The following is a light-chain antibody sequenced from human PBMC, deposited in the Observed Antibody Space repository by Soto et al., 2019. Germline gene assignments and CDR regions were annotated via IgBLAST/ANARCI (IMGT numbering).Light chain of an antibody. CDR2: AAS. CDR3: QQANSFPLT. Sequence: DIQMTQSPSSVSASVGDRVTITCRAXXXXXXXLAWYQQKPGKAPKLLLYAASSLQSGVPSRFXXSGXGXXXXXXXXXLXPEDFATYYCQQANSFPLTFGGGTKVEIK. V-gene: IGKV1D-12*01. CDR1: XXXXXX. J-gene: IGKJ4*01.